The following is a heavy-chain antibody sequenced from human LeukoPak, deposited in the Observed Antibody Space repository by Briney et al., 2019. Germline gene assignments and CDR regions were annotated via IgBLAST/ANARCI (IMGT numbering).Heavy chain of an antibody. CDR1: GFSLSTEGVG. D-gene: IGHD3-22*01. CDR2: IYWNDEK. CDR3: AHSFFGGYDSYGSYSYFDY. J-gene: IGHJ4*02. V-gene: IGHV2-5*01. Sequence: SGPTLVKPTQTLTLTCTFSGFSLSTEGVGVGWIRQPPGKALEWLALIYWNDEKPFSPSLKRRLTITKDTSKKQVVVTMTNMDPVDTATYYCAHSFFGGYDSYGSYSYFDYWGPGILVTVSS.